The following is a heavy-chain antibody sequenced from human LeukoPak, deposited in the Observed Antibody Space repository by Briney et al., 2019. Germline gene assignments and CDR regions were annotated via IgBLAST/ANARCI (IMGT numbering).Heavy chain of an antibody. V-gene: IGHV4-34*01. Sequence: PSETLSLTCGVYGGSFSDYYWSWIRQPPGKGLEWIGEISHSGSTNYNPSLKSRVAISVDTSKNQFSLRVNSVTAADTAVYYCARFDSSGSHAFDIWGQGTMVTVSS. D-gene: IGHD3-22*01. CDR3: ARFDSSGSHAFDI. CDR1: GGSFSDYY. CDR2: ISHSGST. J-gene: IGHJ3*02.